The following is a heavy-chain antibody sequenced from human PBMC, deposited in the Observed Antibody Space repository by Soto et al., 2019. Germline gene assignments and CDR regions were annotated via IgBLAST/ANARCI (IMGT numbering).Heavy chain of an antibody. Sequence: QVQLVQSGAEVKKPGSSVKVSCRASGGSFRNYVMSWVRQAPGQGLEWMGGIIPVFETRTYAQKFQGRVTITADDSTSTVSMEMSNLRSEDTAVYYCARHTVAHVANFQHWGQGTLVTVSS. CDR2: IIPVFETR. CDR1: GGSFRNYV. CDR3: ARHTVAHVANFQH. D-gene: IGHD4-17*01. V-gene: IGHV1-69*01. J-gene: IGHJ1*01.